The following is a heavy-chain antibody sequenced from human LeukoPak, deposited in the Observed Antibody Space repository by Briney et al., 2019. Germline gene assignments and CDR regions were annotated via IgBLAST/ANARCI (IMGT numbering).Heavy chain of an antibody. Sequence: GASVKVSCKASGYTFTSYGISWVRQAPGQGLEWMGWISAYNGNTNYAQKLQGRVTMTTDASTSTAYMELRSLRSDDTAVYYCARDIKGMRAYEYQLISFDYWGQGTLVTVSS. V-gene: IGHV1-18*01. CDR1: GYTFTSYG. CDR3: ARDIKGMRAYEYQLISFDY. CDR2: ISAYNGNT. D-gene: IGHD2-2*01. J-gene: IGHJ4*02.